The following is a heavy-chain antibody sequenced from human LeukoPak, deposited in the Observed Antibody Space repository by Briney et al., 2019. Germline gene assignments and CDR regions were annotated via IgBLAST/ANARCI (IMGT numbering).Heavy chain of an antibody. Sequence: GGSLRLSCTASGFTFGDYALSWVRQAPGKGLEWVAVISYDGSNKYYADSVKGRFTISRDNSKNTLYLQMNSLRAEDTAVYYCASSRYYYGSGSYLGYWGQGTLVTVSS. D-gene: IGHD3-10*01. J-gene: IGHJ4*02. CDR1: GFTFGDYA. CDR3: ASSRYYYGSGSYLGY. V-gene: IGHV3-30*04. CDR2: ISYDGSNK.